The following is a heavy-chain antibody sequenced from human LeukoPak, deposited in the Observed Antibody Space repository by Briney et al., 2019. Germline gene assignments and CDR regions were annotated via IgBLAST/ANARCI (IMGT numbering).Heavy chain of an antibody. CDR2: IVIGSSAI. D-gene: IGHD4-17*01. Sequence: PGGSLRLSCEASGFTFTNYRMTWVRQAPGKGGEGVSLIVIGSSAIFSANALKGRSTISRDDAKTLLYLDMNSLRAEDTAVYYCARGHTAVTRRFDFWGQGTLVTVSS. CDR1: GFTFTNYR. CDR3: ARGHTAVTRRFDF. V-gene: IGHV3-21*01. J-gene: IGHJ4*02.